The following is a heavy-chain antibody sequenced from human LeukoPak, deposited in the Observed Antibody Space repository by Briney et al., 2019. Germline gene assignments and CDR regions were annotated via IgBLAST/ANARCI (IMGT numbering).Heavy chain of an antibody. CDR1: GGSISSYY. CDR2: IYYSGST. J-gene: IGHJ5*02. V-gene: IGHV4-59*01. Sequence: SETLSLTCTVSGGSISSYYWSWIRQPPGKGLECIGYIYYSGSTNYNPSLKSRVTISVDTSKNQFSLKLSSVTAEDTAVYYCATQRGYYGSGNNWFDPWGQGTLVTVSS. CDR3: ATQRGYYGSGNNWFDP. D-gene: IGHD3-10*01.